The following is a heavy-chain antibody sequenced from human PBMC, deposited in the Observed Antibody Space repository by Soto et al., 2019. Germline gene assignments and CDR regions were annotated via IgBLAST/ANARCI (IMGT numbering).Heavy chain of an antibody. CDR3: ASPALCSGGSCYNRVLDGMDV. J-gene: IGHJ6*02. D-gene: IGHD2-15*01. CDR1: GYTFTSYG. CDR2: ISAYNGNT. V-gene: IGHV1-18*01. Sequence: ASVKVSCKASGYTFTSYGISWVRQAPGQGLEWMGWISAYNGNTNYAQKLQGRVTMTTDTSTSTAYMELRSLRSDDTAVYYCASPALCSGGSCYNRVLDGMDVWGQGTTVTVSS.